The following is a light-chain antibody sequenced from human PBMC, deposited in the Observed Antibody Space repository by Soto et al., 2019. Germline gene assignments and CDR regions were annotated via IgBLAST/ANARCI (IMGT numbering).Light chain of an antibody. CDR3: SSYTSSSPCV. V-gene: IGLV2-14*03. CDR2: DVS. CDR1: RSDVGGYNY. J-gene: IGLJ1*01. Sequence: QSALTQPASVSGSPGQSITISCTGTRSDVGGYNYVSWYQQHPGKAPKLMIYDVSNRPSGVSNRFSGSKSGNTASLTISGLQAEDEADYYCSSYTSSSPCVFGPGTKLTVL.